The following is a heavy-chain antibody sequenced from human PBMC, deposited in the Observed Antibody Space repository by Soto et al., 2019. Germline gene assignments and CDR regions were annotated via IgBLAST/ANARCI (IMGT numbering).Heavy chain of an antibody. CDR3: AKGRLGVSYFDF. V-gene: IGHV3-23*01. Sequence: EVQPFESGGGLVQPGGSLRLSCAASGFTFNTYALTWVRQAPGKELEWVSTVTDSGSNTYYADSVKGRFAISRDNSKNTLYLQMNSLRAEDTALYYCAKGRLGVSYFDFWGQGSLVTVSS. D-gene: IGHD2-8*02. CDR1: GFTFNTYA. J-gene: IGHJ4*02. CDR2: VTDSGSNT.